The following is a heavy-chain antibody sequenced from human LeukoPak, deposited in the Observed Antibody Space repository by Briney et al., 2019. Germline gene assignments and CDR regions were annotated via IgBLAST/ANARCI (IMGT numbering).Heavy chain of an antibody. D-gene: IGHD2-21*01. J-gene: IGHJ4*02. CDR3: ARTPFPEHFDS. V-gene: IGHV4-34*01. CDR2: INHSGST. CDR1: GGSFSGYY. Sequence: PSETLSLTCAVYGGSFSGYYWSWIRQPPGKGLEWIGEINHSGSTNYNPSLKSRVTISVDTSKNQFSLKLSSVTATDTAVYYCARTPFPEHFDSWGQGSLVTVSS.